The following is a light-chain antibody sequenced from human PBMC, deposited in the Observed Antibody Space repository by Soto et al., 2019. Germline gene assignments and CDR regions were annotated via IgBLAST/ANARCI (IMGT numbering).Light chain of an antibody. V-gene: IGLV1-51*01. J-gene: IGLJ1*01. CDR1: RSNIGDNY. CDR2: DNE. CDR3: GTWDTSLSTYV. Sequence: QSVLTRPPSVSAAPGQKVTISCSGTRSNIGDNYVSWYQQLPGTATKLLISDNERRPSGIPDRFSGSKSATTATLAITGLQTGDEAEYYCGTWDTSLSTYVFAAGTKVTVL.